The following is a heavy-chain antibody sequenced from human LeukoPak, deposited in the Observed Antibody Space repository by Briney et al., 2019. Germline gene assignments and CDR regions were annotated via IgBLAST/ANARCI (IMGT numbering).Heavy chain of an antibody. CDR1: GYSISSGYY. V-gene: IGHV4-38-2*02. J-gene: IGHJ6*03. Sequence: SETLSLTCTVSGYSISSGYYWGWIRQPPGKGLEWIGSIYHSGSTYYNPSLKSRVTISVDTSKNQFSLKLSSVTAADTAVYYCAREGRDIVVVPAATRPGYMDVWDKGTTVTVSS. CDR2: IYHSGST. CDR3: AREGRDIVVVPAATRPGYMDV. D-gene: IGHD2-2*01.